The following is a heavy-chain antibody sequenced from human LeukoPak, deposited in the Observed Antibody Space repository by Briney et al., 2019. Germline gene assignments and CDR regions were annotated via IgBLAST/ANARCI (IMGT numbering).Heavy chain of an antibody. V-gene: IGHV3-30-3*01. CDR3: AKDGNRPLTMVRGVITHYYYGMDV. Sequence: GGSLRLSCAASGFTFSSYAMHWVRQAPGKGLEWVAVISYDGSNKYYADSVKGRFTISRDNSKNTLYLQMNSLRAEDTAVYYCAKDGNRPLTMVRGVITHYYYGMDVWGQGTTVTVSS. D-gene: IGHD3-10*01. CDR2: ISYDGSNK. J-gene: IGHJ6*02. CDR1: GFTFSSYA.